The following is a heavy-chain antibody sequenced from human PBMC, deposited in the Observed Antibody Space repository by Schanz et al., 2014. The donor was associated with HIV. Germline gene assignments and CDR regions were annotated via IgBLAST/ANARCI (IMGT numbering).Heavy chain of an antibody. J-gene: IGHJ4*02. CDR1: GFSFSDYV. V-gene: IGHV3-23*04. CDR3: ARGLYQAFDF. CDR2: ISGRGGFT. D-gene: IGHD2-2*01. Sequence: VHLVESGGSVVRPGRSLRLSCATSGFSFSDYVIHWVRQAPGKGLEWVSGISGRGGFTYYSDSVKGRFTISRDNGKNTMDLQMKSLRVEDTATYYCARGLYQAFDFWGQGTLVTVSS.